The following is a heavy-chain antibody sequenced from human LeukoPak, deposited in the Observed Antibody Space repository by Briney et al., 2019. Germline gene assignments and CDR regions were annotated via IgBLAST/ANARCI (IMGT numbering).Heavy chain of an antibody. V-gene: IGHV5-51*01. D-gene: IGHD3-22*01. CDR1: GYNFTTYW. J-gene: IGHJ3*02. CDR2: IYPGDSDT. CDR3: ARLGYDSSGYYYGSVFDI. Sequence: GESLKISCKGSGYNFTTYWIGWVRQMPGKGLEWMGIIYPGDSDTRYNPSFQGQVTISADKSISTAYLQWSSLKASDTAMYYCARLGYDSSGYYYGSVFDIWGQGTMLTVSS.